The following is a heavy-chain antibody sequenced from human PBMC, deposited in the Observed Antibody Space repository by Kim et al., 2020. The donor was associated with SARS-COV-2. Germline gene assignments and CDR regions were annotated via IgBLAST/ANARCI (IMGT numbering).Heavy chain of an antibody. CDR3: ARGGGYGDFWGMDV. Sequence: SVKVSCKASGGTFSSYAISWVRQAPGQGLEWMGGIIPIFGTANYAQKFQGRVTITADESTSTAYMELSSLRSEDTAVYYCARGGGYGDFWGMDVWGQGTTVTVSS. J-gene: IGHJ6*02. CDR2: IIPIFGTA. V-gene: IGHV1-69*13. CDR1: GGTFSSYA. D-gene: IGHD4-17*01.